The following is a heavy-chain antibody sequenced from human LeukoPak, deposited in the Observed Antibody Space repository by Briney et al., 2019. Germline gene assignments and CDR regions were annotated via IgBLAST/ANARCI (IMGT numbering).Heavy chain of an antibody. CDR2: TYHSGST. D-gene: IGHD3-10*01. Sequence: SGTLSLTCAVSGGSISSSNWWSWVRQPPGKGLEWIGETYHSGSTNYNPSLKSRVTISVDKSKNQFSLKLSSVTAADTAVYYCARERSMVRGVSWFDPWGQGTLVTVSS. CDR1: GGSISSSNW. CDR3: ARERSMVRGVSWFDP. J-gene: IGHJ5*02. V-gene: IGHV4-4*02.